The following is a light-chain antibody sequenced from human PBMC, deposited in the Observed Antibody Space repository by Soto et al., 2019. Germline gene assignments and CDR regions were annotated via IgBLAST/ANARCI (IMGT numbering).Light chain of an antibody. CDR3: SSYAGSHMGVV. V-gene: IGLV2-8*01. Sequence: QSVLTQPPSASGSPGQSVTISCTGTSSDVGGYNYVSWYQQHPGKAPKLMIYEVSKRPSGVPDRFSGSKSGNTASLTVSGLQAEDEADYYCSSYAGSHMGVVFGTGTKVT. CDR1: SSDVGGYNY. J-gene: IGLJ1*01. CDR2: EVS.